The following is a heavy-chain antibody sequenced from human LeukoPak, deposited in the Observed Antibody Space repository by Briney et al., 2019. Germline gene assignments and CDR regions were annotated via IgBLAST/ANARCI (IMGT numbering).Heavy chain of an antibody. CDR2: INPSGGST. D-gene: IGHD1-26*01. J-gene: IGHJ4*02. CDR3: ASQSGSSRPPSDY. Sequence: ASVEVSCKASGYTFTGYYMHWVRQAPGQGLEWMGIINPSGGSTSYAQKFQGRVTMTRDTSTSTVYMELSSLRSEDTAVYYCASQSGSSRPPSDYWGQGTLVTVSS. V-gene: IGHV1-46*01. CDR1: GYTFTGYY.